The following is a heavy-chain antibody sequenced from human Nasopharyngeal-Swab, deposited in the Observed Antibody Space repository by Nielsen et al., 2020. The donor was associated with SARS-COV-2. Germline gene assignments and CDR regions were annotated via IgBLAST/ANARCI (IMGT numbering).Heavy chain of an antibody. V-gene: IGHV1-2*02. CDR2: LNPNTGVA. D-gene: IGHD6-13*01. CDR1: GYTFSDYF. J-gene: IGHJ4*02. Sequence: ASVKVSCKTSGYTFSDYFLHWVREAPGQGLEWMGRLNPNTGVANYAPKFQGRVTMTRDTSLSTGYMELSSLRSDDTAVYYCARKKQLVRPFDYWGQGTLVTVSS. CDR3: ARKKQLVRPFDY.